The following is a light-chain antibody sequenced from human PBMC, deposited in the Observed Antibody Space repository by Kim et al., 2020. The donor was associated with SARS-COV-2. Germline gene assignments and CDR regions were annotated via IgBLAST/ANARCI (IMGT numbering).Light chain of an antibody. CDR2: KAS. V-gene: IGKV1-5*03. Sequence: ASVGDTVTITCRARQSISDYLAWYQQKPGRAPELVIYKASSLENGVPRRFSGSGSGSEFTLTISSLQPDDFATYYCQQYSTSLCTFGQGTKLEI. J-gene: IGKJ2*02. CDR3: QQYSTSLCT. CDR1: QSISDY.